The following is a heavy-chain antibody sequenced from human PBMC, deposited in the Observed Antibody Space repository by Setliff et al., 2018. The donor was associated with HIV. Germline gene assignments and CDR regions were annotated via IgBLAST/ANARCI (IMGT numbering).Heavy chain of an antibody. CDR3: ARDATSEGYMDV. V-gene: IGHV4-4*08. J-gene: IGHJ6*03. CDR1: GGSISNYY. CDR2: ISTSGNT. Sequence: SETLSLTCTVSGGSISNYYWSWIRQPPGKGLEWIGYISTSGNTDYNPSLKSRVTMSVDTSKNQFSLKLSSVTAADTAMYFCARDATSEGYMDVWGKGTTVTSP.